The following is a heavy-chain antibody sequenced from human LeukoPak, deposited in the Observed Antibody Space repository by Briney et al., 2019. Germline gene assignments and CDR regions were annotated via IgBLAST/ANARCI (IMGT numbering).Heavy chain of an antibody. V-gene: IGHV3-7*01. CDR2: INQDGSEK. J-gene: IGHJ6*02. CDR3: ARRKLIYYYGMDV. CDR1: GFTFSNHW. Sequence: GGSLRLSCAASGFTFSNHWMSWVRQAPGKGLEWVANINQDGSEKYYVDSVKGRFTVSRDNAKNSLDLQMNTLRAEDTAVYYCARRKLIYYYGMDVWGQGTTVTVSS. D-gene: IGHD2-8*01.